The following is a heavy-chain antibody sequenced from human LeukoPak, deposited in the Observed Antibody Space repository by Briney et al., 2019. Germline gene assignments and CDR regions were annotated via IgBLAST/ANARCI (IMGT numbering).Heavy chain of an antibody. V-gene: IGHV1-2*02. Sequence: GASVKVSCKASGYTFTGYYMHWVRQAPGQGLEWMGWINPNSGGTNYAQKFQERVTITRDMSTSTAYMELSSLRSEDTAVYYCAAGHYDFWSGYLGDDYWGQGTLVTVSS. J-gene: IGHJ4*02. CDR3: AAGHYDFWSGYLGDDY. CDR1: GYTFTGYY. CDR2: INPNSGGT. D-gene: IGHD3-3*01.